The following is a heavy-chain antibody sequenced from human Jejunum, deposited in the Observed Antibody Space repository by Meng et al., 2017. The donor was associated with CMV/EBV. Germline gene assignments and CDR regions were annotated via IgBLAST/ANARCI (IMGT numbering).Heavy chain of an antibody. CDR3: ARGLDY. V-gene: IGHV3-74*01. Sequence: SMRLSCAVSGFTFSNYWMHWVRQAPGKGLVWVSRINNDGSSTNYADSLKGRFTLSRDNAKNTLYLQMNSLGAEDTGVYYCARGLDYWGQGTLVTVSS. CDR2: INNDGSST. J-gene: IGHJ4*02. CDR1: GFTFSNYW.